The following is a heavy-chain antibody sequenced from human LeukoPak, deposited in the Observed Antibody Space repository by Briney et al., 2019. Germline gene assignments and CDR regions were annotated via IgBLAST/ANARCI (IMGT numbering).Heavy chain of an antibody. CDR3: ARESVAGSFDY. CDR2: IRSRGTTI. J-gene: IGHJ4*02. CDR1: GFSFSAYD. D-gene: IGHD6-19*01. Sequence: GGSLRLSCAASGFSFSAYDMNWVRQGPGKGLEWVSDIRSRGTTIHYADSVKGRFAISRDNAKNSLYLQMNSLRAEDTAVYYCARESVAGSFDYWGQGTLVTVSS. V-gene: IGHV3-48*03.